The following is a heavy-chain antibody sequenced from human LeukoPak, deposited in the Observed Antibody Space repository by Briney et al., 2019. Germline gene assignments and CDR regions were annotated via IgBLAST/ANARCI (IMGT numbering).Heavy chain of an antibody. J-gene: IGHJ4*02. D-gene: IGHD3-10*01. Sequence: GGSLRLSCAASGCTFSSYAMSWVRQAPGKGLEWVSAISGSGGSTYYADSVKGRFTISRDNSKNTLYLQMNSLRAEDTAVYYCAKALGFMVRGVPIDYWGQGTLVTVSS. CDR3: AKALGFMVRGVPIDY. CDR2: ISGSGGST. V-gene: IGHV3-23*01. CDR1: GCTFSSYA.